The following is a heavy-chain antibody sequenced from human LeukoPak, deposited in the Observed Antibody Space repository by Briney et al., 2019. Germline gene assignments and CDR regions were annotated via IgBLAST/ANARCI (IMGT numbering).Heavy chain of an antibody. CDR2: INPNSGDT. V-gene: IGHV1-2*02. CDR3: AREPLYFYGSGSYDY. Sequence: ASVKVSCKASGYTFTDFYIHWVRQAPGQGLECLGWINPNSGDTNYAQKFQGRVTMTRDTSISTAYIELSSLTSDDTAVYYCAREPLYFYGSGSYDYWGQGTLVTVSP. D-gene: IGHD3-10*01. J-gene: IGHJ4*02. CDR1: GYTFTDFY.